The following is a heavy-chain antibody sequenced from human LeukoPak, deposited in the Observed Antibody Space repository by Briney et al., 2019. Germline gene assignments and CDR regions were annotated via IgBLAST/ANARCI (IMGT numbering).Heavy chain of an antibody. Sequence: PSETLSLTCAVSDDSFSSHYWTWIRQPPGKGLEWIGYISYIGSTNYNPSLKSRVTISIDTSKNQFSLKLTSVTAADSAVYYCARDLVTVTKGFDIWGQGTMVSVSS. CDR2: ISYIGST. CDR1: DDSFSSHY. CDR3: ARDLVTVTKGFDI. J-gene: IGHJ3*02. V-gene: IGHV4-59*11. D-gene: IGHD4-17*01.